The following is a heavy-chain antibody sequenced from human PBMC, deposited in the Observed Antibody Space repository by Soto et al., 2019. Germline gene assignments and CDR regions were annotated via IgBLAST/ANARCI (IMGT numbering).Heavy chain of an antibody. CDR3: ASAGQINLPNRPYNPPPSSFDY. Sequence: PSETLSLTCTVSGSSISSGDYYWSWILQPPGKSLEWIGYIYYSGSTYYNPSLKSRVTISVDTSKNQFSLKLSSVTAADTAVYYCASAGQINLPNRPYNPPPSSFDYWGQGTLVTVSS. J-gene: IGHJ4*02. V-gene: IGHV4-30-4*01. D-gene: IGHD1-20*01. CDR2: IYYSGST. CDR1: GSSISSGDYY.